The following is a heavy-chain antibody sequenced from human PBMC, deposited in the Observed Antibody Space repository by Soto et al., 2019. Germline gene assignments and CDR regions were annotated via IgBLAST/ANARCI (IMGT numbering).Heavy chain of an antibody. D-gene: IGHD3-10*01. CDR3: ARLHYYGSGSYYNPTLYYYYGMDV. J-gene: IGHJ6*02. CDR2: IYPGDSDT. CDR1: GYSFTSYW. Sequence: GESLKISCKGSGYSFTSYWIGWVRQMPGKGLEWMGIIYPGDSDTRYSPSFQGQVTISADKSISTAYLQWSSLKASDTAMYYCARLHYYGSGSYYNPTLYYYYGMDVWGQGTTVTVSS. V-gene: IGHV5-51*01.